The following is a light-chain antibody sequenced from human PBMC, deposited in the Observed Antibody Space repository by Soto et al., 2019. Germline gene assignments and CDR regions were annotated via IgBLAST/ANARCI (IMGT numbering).Light chain of an antibody. V-gene: IGLV2-8*01. CDR1: SSDIGADNH. CDR2: EVS. J-gene: IGLJ3*02. Sequence: QSALTQPPSASGSPGQSVTISCTGTSSDIGADNHVSWYQQHPGKAPKLVIYEVSERPSGVPDRFSGSKSGNTASLTVSGLQAEDEADYYCSSYAGINNWVFGGGTKLTVL. CDR3: SSYAGINNWV.